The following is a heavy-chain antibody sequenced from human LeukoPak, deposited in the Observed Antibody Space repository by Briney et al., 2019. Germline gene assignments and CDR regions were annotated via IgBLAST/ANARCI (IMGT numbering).Heavy chain of an antibody. Sequence: GGSLRLSCAASGFTSSRYWMAWVRQAPGKGLEWVANMKEDGSDKNSVDSVKGRFTISRDNAKNSLYLQMNSLAAEDTAVYYCARDTLGALDYWGQGTLVTVSS. V-gene: IGHV3-7*01. CDR3: ARDTLGALDY. CDR1: GFTSSRYW. CDR2: MKEDGSDK. D-gene: IGHD1-26*01. J-gene: IGHJ4*02.